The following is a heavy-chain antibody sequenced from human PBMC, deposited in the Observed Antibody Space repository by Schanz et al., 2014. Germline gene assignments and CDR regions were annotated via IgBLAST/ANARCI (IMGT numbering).Heavy chain of an antibody. CDR1: GFTFSGFW. D-gene: IGHD1-1*01. J-gene: IGHJ5*02. V-gene: IGHV3-7*01. CDR2: IKKDGSEK. Sequence: EVQLAASGGGLVQPGGSLRLSCAASGFTFSGFWMTWVRQAPGKGLEWVANIKKDGSEKYYVDSVKGRFTISRDNAKNSLFLQMNSLRPEDTAVYYCARGRVLESWGQGTLVTVSS. CDR3: ARGRVLES.